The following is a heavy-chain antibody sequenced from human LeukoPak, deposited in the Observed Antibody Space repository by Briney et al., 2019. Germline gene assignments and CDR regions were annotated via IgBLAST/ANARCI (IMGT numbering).Heavy chain of an antibody. J-gene: IGHJ2*01. CDR3: ARGRYCSGGSCPKYFDL. CDR1: GGSISSYY. CDR2: INHSGST. D-gene: IGHD2-15*01. V-gene: IGHV4-34*01. Sequence: SETLSLTCTVSGGSISSYYWSWIRQPPGKGLEWIGEINHSGSTNYNPSLKSRVTISVDTSKNQFSLKLSSVTAADTAVYYCARGRYCSGGSCPKYFDLWGRGTLVTVSS.